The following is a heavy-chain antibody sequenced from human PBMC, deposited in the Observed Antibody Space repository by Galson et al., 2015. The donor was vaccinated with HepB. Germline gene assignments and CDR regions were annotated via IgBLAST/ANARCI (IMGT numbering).Heavy chain of an antibody. J-gene: IGHJ4*02. CDR1: GFTFSDYY. Sequence: SLRLSCAASGFTFSDYYMSWIRQAPGKGLEWVSYISSSSSYTNYADSVKGRFTISRDNAKNSLYLQMNSLRAEDTAVYYCARGWGIAAAGTEEYYFDYWGQGTLVTVSS. CDR2: ISSSSSYT. V-gene: IGHV3-11*05. D-gene: IGHD6-13*01. CDR3: ARGWGIAAAGTEEYYFDY.